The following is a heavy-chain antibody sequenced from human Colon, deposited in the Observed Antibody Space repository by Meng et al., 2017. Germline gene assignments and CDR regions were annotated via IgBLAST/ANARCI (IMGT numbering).Heavy chain of an antibody. D-gene: IGHD3-22*01. CDR3: AKGDPDYDSSGYYPGRFEY. CDR2: IRSSSSHI. Sequence: EVQLVESGGGLVKPGGSLRLSCAASGVTFSSYSMNWVRQAPGKGLEWVSSIRSSSSHIYYVDSVKGRFTISRDNAKNSLYLQMNSLRAEDTAVYYCAKGDPDYDSSGYYPGRFEYWGQGILVTVSS. J-gene: IGHJ4*02. V-gene: IGHV3-21*01. CDR1: GVTFSSYS.